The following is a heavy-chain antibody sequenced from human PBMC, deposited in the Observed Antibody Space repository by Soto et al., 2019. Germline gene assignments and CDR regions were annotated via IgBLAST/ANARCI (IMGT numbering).Heavy chain of an antibody. D-gene: IGHD1-1*01. CDR3: ARWNEGLDY. Sequence: QVQLQESGPGLVKPSETLSLTCTVSGGSINYYYWSWMRQSPGKGLEWIGYIYYDGITDYNPSLRSRATISGDTSKNQFSMNLRSVTAADTALYYCARWNEGLDYGGQGALVTVSS. CDR2: IYYDGIT. J-gene: IGHJ4*02. CDR1: GGSINYYY. V-gene: IGHV4-59*01.